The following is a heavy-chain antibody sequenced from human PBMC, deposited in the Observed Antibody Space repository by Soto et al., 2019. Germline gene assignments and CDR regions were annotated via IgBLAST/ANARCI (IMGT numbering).Heavy chain of an antibody. CDR2: INPNSGGT. Sequence: GASVKVSCKASGYTFSGFYMHWVRHAPGQGLEWMGWINPNSGGTKSAEKFQGRVTMTRDTSISTAYMELSRLTSDDTAVYYCASAAVTGTAGLDFWGQGTQVTVSS. J-gene: IGHJ4*02. V-gene: IGHV1-2*02. CDR1: GYTFSGFY. D-gene: IGHD6-19*01. CDR3: ASAAVTGTAGLDF.